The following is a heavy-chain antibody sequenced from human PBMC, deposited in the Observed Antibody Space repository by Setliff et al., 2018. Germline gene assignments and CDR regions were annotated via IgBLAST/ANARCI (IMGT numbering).Heavy chain of an antibody. J-gene: IGHJ5*02. CDR1: GYTFTDYY. Sequence: ASVKVSCKASGYTFTDYYMHWVQQAPGKGLEWMGRVDPEDGETISAEKFQGRVTITADTSTDTAYMGLSSLRSEDTAVYYCATLSKYPYGSGSYMGIRWFDPWGQGTRVTVSS. CDR3: ATLSKYPYGSGSYMGIRWFDP. V-gene: IGHV1-69-2*01. CDR2: VDPEDGET. D-gene: IGHD3-10*01.